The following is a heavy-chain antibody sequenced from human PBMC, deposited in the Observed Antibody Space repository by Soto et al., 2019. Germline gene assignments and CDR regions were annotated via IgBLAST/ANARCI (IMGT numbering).Heavy chain of an antibody. CDR1: GFTFSSYS. CDR3: AREASDLAVAGTVVYYFDY. CDR2: ISSSSSYI. J-gene: IGHJ4*02. D-gene: IGHD6-19*01. Sequence: GGSLRLSCAASGFTFSSYSMNWVRQAPGKGLEWVSSISSSSSYIYYADSVKGRFTISRDNAKNSLYLQMNSLRAEDTAVYYCAREASDLAVAGTVVYYFDYWGQGTLVTVSS. V-gene: IGHV3-21*01.